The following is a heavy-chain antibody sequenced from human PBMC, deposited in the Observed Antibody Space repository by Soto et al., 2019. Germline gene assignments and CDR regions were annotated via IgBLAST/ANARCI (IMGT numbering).Heavy chain of an antibody. D-gene: IGHD3-10*01. CDR1: GGTFSSYT. Sequence: QVQLVQSGAEVKKPGSSVKVSCKASGGTFSSYTISWVRQAPGQGLEWMGRIIPILGIANYAQKFQGRVTITADKSTSTAYMELSSLSSEDTAVYYCATMGNYYYYGMDVWGQGTTVTVSS. J-gene: IGHJ6*02. CDR3: ATMGNYYYYGMDV. CDR2: IIPILGIA. V-gene: IGHV1-69*02.